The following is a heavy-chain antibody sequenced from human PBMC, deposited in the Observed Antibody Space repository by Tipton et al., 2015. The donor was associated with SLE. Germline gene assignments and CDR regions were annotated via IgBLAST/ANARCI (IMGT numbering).Heavy chain of an antibody. CDR3: ARGNYHDSSGYDAFDI. J-gene: IGHJ3*02. V-gene: IGHV4-34*01. D-gene: IGHD3-22*01. CDR2: INHSGST. Sequence: TLSLTCAVYGGSFSSYYWSWIRQPPGKGLEWIGEINHSGSTNYNPSLKSRVTISVDTSKNQFSLRLSSVTAADTAVYYCARGNYHDSSGYDAFDIWGQGTMVTVSS. CDR1: GGSFSSYY.